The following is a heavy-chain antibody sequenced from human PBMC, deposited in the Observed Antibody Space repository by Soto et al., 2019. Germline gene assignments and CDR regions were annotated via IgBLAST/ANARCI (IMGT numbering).Heavy chain of an antibody. D-gene: IGHD5-18*01. CDR1: GGSISSSSYY. V-gene: IGHV4-39*01. J-gene: IGHJ6*02. Sequence: PSETLSLTCTVSGGSISSSSYYWGWIRQPPGKGLEWIGSIYYSGSTYYNPSLKSRVTISVDTSKNQFSLKLSSVTAADTAVYYCARSWIQLWNIPSMVYYYGMDVWGQGTTVTVSS. CDR2: IYYSGST. CDR3: ARSWIQLWNIPSMVYYYGMDV.